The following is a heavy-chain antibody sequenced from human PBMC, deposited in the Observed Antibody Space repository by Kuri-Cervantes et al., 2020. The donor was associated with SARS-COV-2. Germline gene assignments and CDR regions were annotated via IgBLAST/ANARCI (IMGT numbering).Heavy chain of an antibody. Sequence: GGSLRLSCAASGFSFSSYGMNWVRQAPGKGLEYVSAISSNGGSTYYANSVKGRFTISRDNSKNTLYLQMGSLRAEDMAVYYCARDGEYSGYGYFDLWGRGTLVTVSS. CDR1: GFSFSSYG. D-gene: IGHD5-12*01. CDR3: ARDGEYSGYGYFDL. J-gene: IGHJ2*01. CDR2: ISSNGGST. V-gene: IGHV3-64*01.